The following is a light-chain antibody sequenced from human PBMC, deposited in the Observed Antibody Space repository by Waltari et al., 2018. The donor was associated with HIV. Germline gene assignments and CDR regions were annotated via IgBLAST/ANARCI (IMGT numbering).Light chain of an antibody. Sequence: AIRMTQSPSSFSASTGDRVTITCRASQGISSYLAWYQQKPGKAPKNVISDASTLQSGVPARFSGSGSGTDFTLTISYLQSEDFATYYCQQYYSYPPTFGQGTKVEIK. V-gene: IGKV1-8*01. CDR3: QQYYSYPPT. J-gene: IGKJ2*01. CDR1: QGISSY. CDR2: DAS.